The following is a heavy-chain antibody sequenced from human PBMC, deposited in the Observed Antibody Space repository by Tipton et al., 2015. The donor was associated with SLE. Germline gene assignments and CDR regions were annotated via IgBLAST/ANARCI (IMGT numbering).Heavy chain of an antibody. V-gene: IGHV4-39*01. CDR3: ARIGYHHWYFDL. CDR2: IYYSGST. D-gene: IGHD5-18*01. Sequence: TLSLTCTVSGGSISSSSYYWGWIRQPPGKGLEWIGSIYYSGSTYYNPSLKSRVTISVDTSKNQFSLKLRSVTAADTAVYYCARIGYHHWYFDLWGRGTLVTVSS. CDR1: GGSISSSSYY. J-gene: IGHJ2*01.